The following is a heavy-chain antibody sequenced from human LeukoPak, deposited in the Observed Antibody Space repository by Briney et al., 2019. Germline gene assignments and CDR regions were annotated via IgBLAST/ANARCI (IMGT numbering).Heavy chain of an antibody. J-gene: IGHJ4*02. CDR3: ARDEGGEYYYGSGSYNY. Sequence: GGSLRLSCAASGFTFSSYSMNWVRQAPGKGLEWVSSNSSSSSYIYYADSVKGRFTISRDNAKNSLYLQMNSLRAEDTAVYYCARDEGGEYYYGSGSYNYWGQGTLVTVSS. V-gene: IGHV3-21*01. CDR1: GFTFSSYS. CDR2: NSSSSSYI. D-gene: IGHD3-10*01.